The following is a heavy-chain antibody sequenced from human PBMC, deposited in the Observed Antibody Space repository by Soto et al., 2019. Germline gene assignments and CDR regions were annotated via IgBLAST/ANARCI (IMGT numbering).Heavy chain of an antibody. CDR3: ARGGKSVMFMQGYYFDY. CDR2: IFSSGTT. V-gene: IGHV4-30-4*01. Sequence: SETLSLSCTVSGDSISSGNKYWSWIRQPPGKGLEWIGYIFSSGTTYYTPSLKSRVTISVDTSKNQFSLKFTSVTAADTAVYYCARGGKSVMFMQGYYFDYWGQGTLVTVSS. J-gene: IGHJ4*02. CDR1: GDSISSGNKY. D-gene: IGHD3-10*02.